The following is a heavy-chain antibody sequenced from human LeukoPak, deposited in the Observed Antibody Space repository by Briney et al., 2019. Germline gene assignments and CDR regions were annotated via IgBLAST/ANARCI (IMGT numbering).Heavy chain of an antibody. CDR1: GGSISSGGYY. V-gene: IGHV4-31*03. D-gene: IGHD3-10*01. J-gene: IGHJ3*02. CDR3: ARNPLWFGEWENAFDI. Sequence: SDTLSLTCTVSGGSISSGGYYWSWIRQHPGTGLEWIGYIYYSGSTYYNPPLKSRATISVGTSKNQFSLKLSSVTAADTAVYYCARNPLWFGEWENAFDIWGQGTMVTVSS. CDR2: IYYSGST.